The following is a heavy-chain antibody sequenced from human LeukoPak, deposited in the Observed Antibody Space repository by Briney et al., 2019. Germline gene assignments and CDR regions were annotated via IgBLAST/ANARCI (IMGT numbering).Heavy chain of an antibody. V-gene: IGHV6-1*01. CDR1: GDSVSCNSAA. CDR2: TYYRSKWYN. D-gene: IGHD1-26*01. CDR3: ARGKWELLSHYWCFDL. J-gene: IGHJ2*01. Sequence: SQTLSLTCAISGDSVSCNSAAWNWIRQSPSRGLEWLGRTYYRSKWYNDYAVSVKSRITINPDTSKNQFSLQLNSVTPEDTAVYYCARGKWELLSHYWCFDLWGRGTLVTVSS.